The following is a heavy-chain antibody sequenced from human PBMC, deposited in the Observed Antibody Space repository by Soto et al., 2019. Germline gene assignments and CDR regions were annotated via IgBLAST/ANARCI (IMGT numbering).Heavy chain of an antibody. CDR2: ISAYNGNT. V-gene: IGHV1-18*01. CDR3: ARNGVVVTPTRLGWFDP. Sequence: ASVKVSCKASGYTFTSYGISWVRQAPGQGLEWMGWISAYNGNTNYAQKLQGRVTMTTDTSTSTAYMELRSLRSDDTAVYYCARNGVVVTPTRLGWFDPWGQGTLVTVSS. CDR1: GYTFTSYG. J-gene: IGHJ5*02. D-gene: IGHD2-21*02.